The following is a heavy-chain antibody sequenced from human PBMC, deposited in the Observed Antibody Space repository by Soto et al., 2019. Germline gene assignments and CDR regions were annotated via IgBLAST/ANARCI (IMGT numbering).Heavy chain of an antibody. CDR3: ARGQYSSGGGYFDY. D-gene: IGHD6-19*01. V-gene: IGHV3-48*03. CDR2: ISSSGSTI. CDR1: GFTFSSYE. Sequence: EVQLVESGGGLVQPGGSLRLSCAASGFTFSSYEMNWVRQAPGKGLEWVSYISSSGSTIYYADSVKGRFTISRDNAKNSRYRQMNSRGAEDTAVYYCARGQYSSGGGYFDYWGQETLVTVSS. J-gene: IGHJ4*02.